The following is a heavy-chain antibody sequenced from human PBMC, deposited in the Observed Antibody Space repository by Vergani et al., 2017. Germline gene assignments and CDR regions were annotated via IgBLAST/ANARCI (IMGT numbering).Heavy chain of an antibody. CDR1: GGSISSGGYY. Sequence: QVQLQESGPGLVKPSQTLSLTCTVSGGSISSGGYYWSWIRQHPGKGLEWIGYIYYSGTTYYNPSLKSRVTISVDTSKNQFSLKLSSVTAADTAVYYCARVGITPGYCSGGSCYSVVAFDYWGQGTLVTVSS. D-gene: IGHD2-15*01. J-gene: IGHJ4*02. V-gene: IGHV4-31*03. CDR3: ARVGITPGYCSGGSCYSVVAFDY. CDR2: IYYSGTT.